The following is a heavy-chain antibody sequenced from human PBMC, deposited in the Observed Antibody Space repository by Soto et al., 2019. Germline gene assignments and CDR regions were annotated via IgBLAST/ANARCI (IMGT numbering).Heavy chain of an antibody. D-gene: IGHD6-19*01. V-gene: IGHV4-39*01. CDR1: NDSIRSGAYY. CDR2: LSYLGTT. Sequence: XETLSLPFTVSNDSIRSGAYYWAWIRQPPGRGLEWIGSLSYLGTTDYNPYLKSRVTISKDASKNQFSLKLTSMTAADTAVYYCATGRYDSGWYEEQFWGQGTLVTV. J-gene: IGHJ4*02. CDR3: ATGRYDSGWYEEQF.